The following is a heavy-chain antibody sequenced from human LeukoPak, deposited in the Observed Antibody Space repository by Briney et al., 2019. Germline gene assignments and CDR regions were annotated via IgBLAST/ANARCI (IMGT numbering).Heavy chain of an antibody. CDR1: GYTFTSYG. CDR3: ARGGNDYVWGSYRFIDY. D-gene: IGHD3-16*02. V-gene: IGHV1-18*01. J-gene: IGHJ4*02. CDR2: INAYNGNT. Sequence: GASVKVSCKASGYTFTSYGISWVRQAPGQGLEWMGCINAYNGNTNYAQKLQGRVTMTTDTSTSTAYMELRSQRSDDTAVYYCARGGNDYVWGSYRFIDYWGQGTLVTVSS.